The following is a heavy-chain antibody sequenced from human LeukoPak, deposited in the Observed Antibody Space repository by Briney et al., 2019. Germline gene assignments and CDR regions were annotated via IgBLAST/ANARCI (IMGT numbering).Heavy chain of an antibody. CDR2: IYYSGST. Sequence: SETLSLPCTVSGRSISSYYRSWIRQPPRKGLEWIGYIYYSGSTNYNPSLKSRVTISVDTSKNQFSLKLSSVTAADTAVYYCARSIVGATGWFDPWGQGTLVTVSS. D-gene: IGHD1-26*01. CDR1: GRSISSYY. V-gene: IGHV4-59*08. CDR3: ARSIVGATGWFDP. J-gene: IGHJ5*02.